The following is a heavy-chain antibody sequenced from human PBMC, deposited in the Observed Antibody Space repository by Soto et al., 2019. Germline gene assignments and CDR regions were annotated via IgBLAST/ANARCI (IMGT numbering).Heavy chain of an antibody. D-gene: IGHD2-8*01. CDR1: GFTFSNYA. Sequence: GGSLRLSCAASGFTFSNYAISWVRQAPGKGLEWVSSISGSGGSTYYADSVKGRFTISRDNSKNTLYLQMNSLRAEDTAIYYCARGDSTDCSNGVCSFFYNHDMDVWGQGTPVTVSS. CDR2: ISGSGGST. V-gene: IGHV3-23*01. J-gene: IGHJ6*02. CDR3: ARGDSTDCSNGVCSFFYNHDMDV.